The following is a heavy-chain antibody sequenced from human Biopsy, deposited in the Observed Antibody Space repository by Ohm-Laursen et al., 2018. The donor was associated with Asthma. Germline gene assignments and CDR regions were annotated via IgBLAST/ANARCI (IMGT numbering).Heavy chain of an antibody. CDR2: MYYGETT. CDR3: ARHDHRWDTYADF. Sequence: SETLSLTCTVSGASITSSAYYWGWIRQPPGKGLEWIGSMYYGETTYYNPSLKSRVTISVDTSKNQFSLILSSVTAADTAVYYCARHDHRWDTYADFWGQGTLVTVSS. J-gene: IGHJ4*02. D-gene: IGHD2-2*01. V-gene: IGHV4-39*01. CDR1: GASITSSAYY.